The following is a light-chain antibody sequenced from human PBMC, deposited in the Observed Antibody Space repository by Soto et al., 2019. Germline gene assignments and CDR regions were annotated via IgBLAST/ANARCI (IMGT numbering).Light chain of an antibody. Sequence: QSVLTQPPSSSGTPGQRVTISCSGGTSNIGGNTVNWYQQLPVTAPKLLIYSINQRPSGVPDRFSGSKSGTSASLAISGLQSEDEADYYCAAWDDSLIGVVFGGGTQLTVL. J-gene: IGLJ2*01. CDR1: TSNIGGNT. CDR3: AAWDDSLIGVV. V-gene: IGLV1-44*01. CDR2: SIN.